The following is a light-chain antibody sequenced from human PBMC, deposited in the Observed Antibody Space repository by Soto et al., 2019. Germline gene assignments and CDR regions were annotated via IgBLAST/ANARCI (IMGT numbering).Light chain of an antibody. V-gene: IGKV3-20*01. Sequence: EIVLTQSPGTLSLSPGERATLSCRASQSVRSSYLAWYRQKPGQAPRLLIYGASSRATGIPDRFSGSGSGTDFTLTINRLEPEDFAVYYCQQYGSSPRTFGQGTKVEIK. CDR3: QQYGSSPRT. J-gene: IGKJ1*01. CDR2: GAS. CDR1: QSVRSSY.